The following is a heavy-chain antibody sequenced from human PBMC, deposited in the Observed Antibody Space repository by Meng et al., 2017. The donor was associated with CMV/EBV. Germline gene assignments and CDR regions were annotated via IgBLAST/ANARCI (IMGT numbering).Heavy chain of an antibody. D-gene: IGHD7-27*01. CDR1: GFTFDDYA. CDR3: AKDMGNPRGYYYGMDV. CDR2: ISWNSGSI. J-gene: IGHJ6*02. V-gene: IGHV3-9*01. Sequence: GGSLRLSCAASGFTFDDYAMHWVRQAPGKGLEWVSGISWNSGSIGYADSVKGRFTISRDNAKNSLYLQMNSLRAEDTALYYCAKDMGNPRGYYYGMDVWGQGTTVTVSS.